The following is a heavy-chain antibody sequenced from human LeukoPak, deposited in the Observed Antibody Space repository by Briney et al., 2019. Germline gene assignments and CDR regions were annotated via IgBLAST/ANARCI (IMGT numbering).Heavy chain of an antibody. J-gene: IGHJ3*02. CDR3: ARDRALAGRAFDI. V-gene: IGHV3-7*01. CDR1: GFRFNTYW. D-gene: IGHD1-26*01. CDR2: IKQDGNEK. Sequence: PGGSLRLSCAASGFRFNTYWMSWVRQAPGKGLEWVANIKQDGNEKYYADSVKGRFTISRDNGKNSLDLQMNSLRADDTAVYYCARDRALAGRAFDIWGQGAMVTVSS.